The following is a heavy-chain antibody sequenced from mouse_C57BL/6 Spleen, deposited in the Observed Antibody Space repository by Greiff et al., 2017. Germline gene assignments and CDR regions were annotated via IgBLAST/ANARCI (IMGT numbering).Heavy chain of an antibody. CDR2: ISGGGGNT. V-gene: IGHV5-9*01. D-gene: IGHD1-1*01. CDR1: GFTFSSYT. Sequence: DVQLVESGGGLVKPGGSLKLSCAASGFTFSSYTMSWVRQTPEKRLEWVATISGGGGNTYYPDSVKGRFTISRDNAKNTLYLQMSSLRSEDTALYYCARQDYYGSSPYYYAMDYWGQGTSVTVSS. J-gene: IGHJ4*01. CDR3: ARQDYYGSSPYYYAMDY.